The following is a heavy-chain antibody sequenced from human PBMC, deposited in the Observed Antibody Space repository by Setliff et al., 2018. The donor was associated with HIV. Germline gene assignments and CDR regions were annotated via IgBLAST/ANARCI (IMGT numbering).Heavy chain of an antibody. Sequence: RASVKVSCKASGYTFTSYGISWVRQAPGQGLEWMGRINPNSGDTNYAQKCQGRVTMTRDTSISTAYMELSRLRSDDTAVYYCARVLHCGGDCYTDAFDIWGQGTMVTVSS. D-gene: IGHD2-21*01. CDR3: ARVLHCGGDCYTDAFDI. CDR2: INPNSGDT. J-gene: IGHJ3*02. CDR1: GYTFTSYG. V-gene: IGHV1-2*06.